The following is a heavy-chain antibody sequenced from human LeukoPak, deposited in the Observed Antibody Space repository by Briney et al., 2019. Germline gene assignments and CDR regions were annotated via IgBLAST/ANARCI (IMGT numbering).Heavy chain of an antibody. J-gene: IGHJ3*02. CDR3: ARIGQWVGPDVADAFDI. CDR1: GGSISSYY. Sequence: PSETLSLTCTVSGGSISSYYWSWIRQPPGKGLEWIGYIYYSGSTNYNPSLKSRVTISVDTSKNQFSLKLSSVTAADTAVYYCARIGQWVGPDVADAFDIWGQGTMVTVSS. V-gene: IGHV4-59*08. CDR2: IYYSGST. D-gene: IGHD6-19*01.